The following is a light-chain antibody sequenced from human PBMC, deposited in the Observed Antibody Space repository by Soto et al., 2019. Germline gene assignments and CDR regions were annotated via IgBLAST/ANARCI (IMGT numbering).Light chain of an antibody. J-gene: IGKJ1*01. Sequence: IVLTQSPGTLSLSPGERATLSCRASQSVSSSYLTWYQQKPGQAPRLLIQGASSRATGIPDRFSGSRSGTDFTLTISRLEPEDFAVYYCQQYGTSLWTFGQGTKVEIK. V-gene: IGKV3-20*01. CDR1: QSVSSSY. CDR2: GAS. CDR3: QQYGTSLWT.